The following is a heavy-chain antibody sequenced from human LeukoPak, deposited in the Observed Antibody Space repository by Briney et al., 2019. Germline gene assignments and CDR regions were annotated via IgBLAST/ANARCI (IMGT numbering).Heavy chain of an antibody. CDR1: GFTFSSFW. Sequence: GGSLRLSCAASGFTFSSFWMSWVRQAPGKGLEWVANIKQDGSDKYYVDAVKGLFPISRDNAKNSQYLQMSSLRAEDTAVYYCAKHYDFWTGYNANFDSWGQGTLVTVSS. D-gene: IGHD3-3*01. V-gene: IGHV3-7*05. CDR2: IKQDGSDK. CDR3: AKHYDFWTGYNANFDS. J-gene: IGHJ4*02.